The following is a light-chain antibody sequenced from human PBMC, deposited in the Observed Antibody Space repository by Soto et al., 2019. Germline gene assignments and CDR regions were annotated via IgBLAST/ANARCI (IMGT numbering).Light chain of an antibody. CDR3: RQYVSYPVT. Sequence: DIPMTQSPSTLSASVGDRVTITCRASQSISNSLAWYQQKPGKAPNLLIYKASSLESGVPSRFSGSGSGTEFTLTISSLQPDDVATYYCRQYVSYPVTFGGGTKVGMK. CDR2: KAS. J-gene: IGKJ4*01. CDR1: QSISNS. V-gene: IGKV1-5*03.